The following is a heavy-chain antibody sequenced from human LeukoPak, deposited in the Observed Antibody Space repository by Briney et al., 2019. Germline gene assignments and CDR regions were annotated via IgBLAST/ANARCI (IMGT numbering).Heavy chain of an antibody. CDR1: GFSFRSFG. J-gene: IGHJ4*02. D-gene: IGHD3/OR15-3a*01. CDR2: VLHDGSYK. Sequence: GGSLRLSCAASGFSFRSFGMHWVRQAPGKGLEWVTGVLHDGSYKYYADSVKGRFTISTDNSENTLYLQMNSLRAEDTAVYYCARDKGTYYFDYWGQGTLVTVSS. CDR3: ARDKGTYYFDY. V-gene: IGHV3-33*01.